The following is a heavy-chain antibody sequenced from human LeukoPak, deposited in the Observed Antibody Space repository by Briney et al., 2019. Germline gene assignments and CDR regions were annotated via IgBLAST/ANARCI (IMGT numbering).Heavy chain of an antibody. D-gene: IGHD5/OR15-5a*01. CDR3: ARHNIASDGARLFDF. J-gene: IGHJ4*02. CDR2: IYYSGST. CDR1: GGSISSGGYY. V-gene: IGHV4-31*03. Sequence: TLSLTCTVSGGSISSGGYYWSWIRQHPGKGLEWIGYIYYSGSTYYNPSLKSRVTISVDTSKNQFSLKLSSVTAADTAVYYCARHNIASDGARLFDFWGRGTLVAVSS.